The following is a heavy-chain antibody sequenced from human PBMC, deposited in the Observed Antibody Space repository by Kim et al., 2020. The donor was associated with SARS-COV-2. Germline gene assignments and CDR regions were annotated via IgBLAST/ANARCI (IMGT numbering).Heavy chain of an antibody. CDR2: IYTSGST. J-gene: IGHJ6*02. CDR3: ARDLYLASTSRGNYYYYGMDV. CDR1: GGSISSGSYY. Sequence: SETLSLTCTVSGGSISSGSYYWSWIRQPAGKGLEWIGRIYTSGSTNYNPSLKSRVTISVDTSKNQFSLKLSSVTAADTAVYYCARDLYLASTSRGNYYYYGMDVWGQGTTVTVSS. D-gene: IGHD2-2*01. V-gene: IGHV4-61*02.